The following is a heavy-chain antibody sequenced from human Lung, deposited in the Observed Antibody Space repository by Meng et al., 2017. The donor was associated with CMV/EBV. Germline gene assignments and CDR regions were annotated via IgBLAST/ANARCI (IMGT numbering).Heavy chain of an antibody. CDR2: VSDSGSA. D-gene: IGHD1-1*01. Sequence: SETLSLXCTISRASISSFYWSWIRQPPGKGLQWIGYVSDSGSAKYNPSLESRGTISRDRSRNQFYLNLNSVTGADTAMYFCARGTGTTQHYFDYWGQGRLVTVSS. V-gene: IGHV4-59*01. J-gene: IGHJ4*02. CDR1: RASISSFY. CDR3: ARGTGTTQHYFDY.